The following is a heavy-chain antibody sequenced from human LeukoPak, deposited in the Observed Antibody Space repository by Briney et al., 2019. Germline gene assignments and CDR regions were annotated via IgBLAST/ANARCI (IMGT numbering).Heavy chain of an antibody. CDR3: ARAQGRVLRYFDWLVGVYYYYMDV. CDR1: GYSFTDYY. CDR2: INPNSGGT. D-gene: IGHD3-9*01. V-gene: IGHV1-2*02. J-gene: IGHJ6*03. Sequence: ASVKVSCKASGYSFTDYYMHWVRQAPGQGLEWMGWINPNSGGTNYAQKFQGRVTMTRDTSISAAYMELSRLRSDDTAVYYCARAQGRVLRYFDWLVGVYYYYMDVWGKGTTVTISS.